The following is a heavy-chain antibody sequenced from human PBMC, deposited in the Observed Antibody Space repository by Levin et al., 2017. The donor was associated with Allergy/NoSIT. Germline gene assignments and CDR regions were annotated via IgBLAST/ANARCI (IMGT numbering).Heavy chain of an antibody. Sequence: PGGSLRLSCAASGLTFSNFGMHWVRQAPGKGLEWVAVIAHDGSLKFYADSVKGRFSISRDNSKNTLFLQMNSLRAEDTAMYYCAKENAPYATSGWRLDYWGQGTLVTVSS. D-gene: IGHD6-19*01. CDR3: AKENAPYATSGWRLDY. CDR1: GLTFSNFG. CDR2: IAHDGSLK. J-gene: IGHJ4*02. V-gene: IGHV3-30*18.